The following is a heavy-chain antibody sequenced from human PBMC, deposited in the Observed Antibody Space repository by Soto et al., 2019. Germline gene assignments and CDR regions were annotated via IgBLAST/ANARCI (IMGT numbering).Heavy chain of an antibody. CDR3: ARHLVVVVAATLMDY. Sequence: SEPLSLTCTLSGDSISRSSSYWGWIHQPPGKGLEWIGSIYYSGSTYYNPSLKSRVTISVDTSKNQFSLKLSSVTAADTAVYYCARHLVVVVAATLMDYWGQGTLVTVS. V-gene: IGHV4-39*01. CDR1: GDSISRSSSY. CDR2: IYYSGST. D-gene: IGHD2-15*01. J-gene: IGHJ4*02.